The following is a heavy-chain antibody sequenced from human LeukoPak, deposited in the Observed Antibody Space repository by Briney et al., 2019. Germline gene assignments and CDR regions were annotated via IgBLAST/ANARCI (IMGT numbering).Heavy chain of an antibody. J-gene: IGHJ4*02. CDR1: GYTFTGYY. Sequence: ASVKVSCKASGYTFTGYYMHWVRQAPGQGLEWMGWINPNSGGTNYAQKFQGRVTMTRDTSISTAYMELSRLRSDDTAVYYCARAPYSSYRRLFDYWGQGTLVTVSS. CDR3: ARAPYSSYRRLFDY. CDR2: INPNSGGT. D-gene: IGHD4-11*01. V-gene: IGHV1-2*02.